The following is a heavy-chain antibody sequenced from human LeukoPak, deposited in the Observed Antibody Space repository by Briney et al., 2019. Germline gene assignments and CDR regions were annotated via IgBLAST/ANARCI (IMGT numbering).Heavy chain of an antibody. D-gene: IGHD5-12*01. J-gene: IGHJ4*02. Sequence: GTSVKVSCKASGLTFRTSAMQWVRQTRGQGLEWIGWTVLGSGDTNYAQSLNERVTITRDMSTSTAFMELSSLRSEDTAMYYCAAGLSNRGYIYWGQGTLVTVSS. V-gene: IGHV1-58*02. CDR3: AAGLSNRGYIY. CDR2: TVLGSGDT. CDR1: GLTFRTSA.